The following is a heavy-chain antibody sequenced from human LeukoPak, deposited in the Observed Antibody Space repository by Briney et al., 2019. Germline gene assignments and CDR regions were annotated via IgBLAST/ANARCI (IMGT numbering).Heavy chain of an antibody. CDR3: AKPTRGEFTYYFDY. CDR1: GFTFSSFA. D-gene: IGHD3-10*01. CDR2: ISGSGGST. J-gene: IGHJ4*02. Sequence: GGSLRLSCAASGFTFSSFAMTWVRQAPGKGLEWVSVISGSGGSTYYADSVRGRFTISRDNSKNTMYLQMNSLRAEDTAVYYCAKPTRGEFTYYFDYWGQGTLVTVSS. V-gene: IGHV3-23*01.